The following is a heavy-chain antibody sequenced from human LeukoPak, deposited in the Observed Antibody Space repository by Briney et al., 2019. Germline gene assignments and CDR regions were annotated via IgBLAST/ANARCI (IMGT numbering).Heavy chain of an antibody. Sequence: QPGRSLRLSRAASGFTFDDYAMHWVRQAPGKGLEWVSGISWNSGSIGYADSVKGRFTISRDDAKNSLYLQMNSLRAEDTALYYCAKGTGDHWYFDLWGRGTLVTVSS. D-gene: IGHD7-27*01. V-gene: IGHV3-9*01. J-gene: IGHJ2*01. CDR2: ISWNSGSI. CDR3: AKGTGDHWYFDL. CDR1: GFTFDDYA.